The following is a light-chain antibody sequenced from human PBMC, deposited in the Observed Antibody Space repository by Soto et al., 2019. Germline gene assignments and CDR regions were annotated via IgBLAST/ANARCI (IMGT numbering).Light chain of an antibody. V-gene: IGLV6-57*04. J-gene: IGLJ2*01. CDR1: SGSIASNY. Sequence: NFMLTQPHSVSESPVKTVTISCTRSSGSIASNYVQWYQQRPGSAPTPVIYEDNERPSGVPDRFSGSIDSSSNSASLTISGLKTDDEADYYCQSYHSGNVVFGGGTPLTVL. CDR3: QSYHSGNVV. CDR2: EDN.